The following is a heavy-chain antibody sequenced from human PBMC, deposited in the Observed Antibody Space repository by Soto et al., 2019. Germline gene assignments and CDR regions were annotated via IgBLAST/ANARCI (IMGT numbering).Heavy chain of an antibody. Sequence: QLQLQESGPVLVKPSETLSLSCTVSGGSISSSSHYWGWIRQPPGKGLEWIGSIYYSGTTYYNPSLKSRVTIPVDTSKNQFSLKLSSVTAADTAVYYCASSYSSSWSTDSWGQGTLVTVSS. CDR1: GGSISSSSHY. CDR2: IYYSGTT. V-gene: IGHV4-39*01. J-gene: IGHJ4*02. D-gene: IGHD6-13*01. CDR3: ASSYSSSWSTDS.